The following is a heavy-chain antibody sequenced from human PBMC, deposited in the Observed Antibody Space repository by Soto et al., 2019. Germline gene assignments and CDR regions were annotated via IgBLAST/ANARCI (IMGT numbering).Heavy chain of an antibody. CDR3: ARVWRYGSGRAINYYYYLAV. D-gene: IGHD3-10*01. V-gene: IGHV3-21*01. CDR1: GFTFSSYS. Sequence: GSLRLSCAASGFTFSSYSMNWVRQAPGKGLEWVSSISSSSSYIYYADSVKGRFTISRDNAKNSLYLQMNSLRAEDTAVYYCARVWRYGSGRAINYYYYLAVSGKGTTVIVSS. CDR2: ISSSSSYI. J-gene: IGHJ6*03.